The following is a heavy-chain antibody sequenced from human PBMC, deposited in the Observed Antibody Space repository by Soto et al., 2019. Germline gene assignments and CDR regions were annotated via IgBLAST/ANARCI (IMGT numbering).Heavy chain of an antibody. V-gene: IGHV3-74*01. CDR2: IKNDGSST. Sequence: PGGSLRLSCAASGVTFSSYWMILARQAPGKGLKWVATIKNDGSSTSYADSVKGRFTISRDNAKNTLYLQMNSLRAEDTAVYYCAKGTSSTSTYYYGMDVWGQGTTVTVSS. J-gene: IGHJ6*02. CDR1: GVTFSSYW. D-gene: IGHD2-2*01. CDR3: AKGTSSTSTYYYGMDV.